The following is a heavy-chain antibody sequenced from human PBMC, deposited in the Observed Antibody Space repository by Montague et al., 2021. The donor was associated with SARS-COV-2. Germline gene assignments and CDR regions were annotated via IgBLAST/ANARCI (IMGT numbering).Heavy chain of an antibody. D-gene: IGHD3-22*01. V-gene: IGHV4-34*01. CDR3: ARGPRITMIVVVITDIWFDP. J-gene: IGHJ5*02. CDR2: INHSGST. Sequence: SETLSLTCAVSGGSVSDYYWSWTRQPQGKGLEWNGEINHSGSTNYNPYLKSRVTTSVDTSKTQFSLKLTSVTASDTALYYCARGPRITMIVVVITDIWFDPWGQGTLVTVSS. CDR1: GGSVSDYY.